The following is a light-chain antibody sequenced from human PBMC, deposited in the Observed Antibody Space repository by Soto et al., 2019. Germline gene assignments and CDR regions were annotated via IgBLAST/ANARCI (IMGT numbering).Light chain of an antibody. CDR1: QSIDRW. Sequence: DIQMTQSPSTLPASVVDIVKITCLASQSIDRWLAWYQQKPGKAPKILIYHASSLETGVPSTFSGSGSGTEFSLTISNLRPDDFATYNCQHYHSFSINFGQGTRLEI. J-gene: IGKJ5*01. CDR3: QHYHSFSIN. CDR2: HAS. V-gene: IGKV1-5*01.